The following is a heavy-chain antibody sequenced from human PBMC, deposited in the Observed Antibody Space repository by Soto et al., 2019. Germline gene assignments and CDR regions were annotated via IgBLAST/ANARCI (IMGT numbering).Heavy chain of an antibody. D-gene: IGHD3-10*01. CDR1: GFTFGSYD. CDR3: AKDRGGGFDY. V-gene: IGHV3-23*01. CDR2: ISGSGGST. Sequence: EVQLLESGGGLVQPGESLRLSCAASGFTFGSYDLSWVRQAPGKGLEWVSAISGSGGSTYYADSVKGRFTISRDNSRNPLYLKMNGLRVEDTAVYYCAKDRGGGFDYWGQGTLVTVSS. J-gene: IGHJ4*02.